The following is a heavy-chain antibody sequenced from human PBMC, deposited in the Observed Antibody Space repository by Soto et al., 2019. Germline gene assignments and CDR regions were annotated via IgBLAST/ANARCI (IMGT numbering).Heavy chain of an antibody. CDR2: IYYYGSA. CDR1: GASISSYH. J-gene: IGHJ6*03. V-gene: IGHV4-59*01. Sequence: SEALSLTCTVSGASISSYHWSWIRQSPGKGLEWIGYIYYYGSANYNPSLKSRVTISVDTSKNQVSLRLTSVTAADTGVYYGAAGVPAEQVIPCYYMDVWGKGTTVTVS. CDR3: AAGVPAEQVIPCYYMDV. D-gene: IGHD6-13*01.